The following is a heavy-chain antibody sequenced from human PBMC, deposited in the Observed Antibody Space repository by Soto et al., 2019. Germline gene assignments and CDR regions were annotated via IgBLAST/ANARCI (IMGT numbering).Heavy chain of an antibody. CDR2: INPILSMS. J-gene: IGHJ4*02. D-gene: IGHD3-10*01. CDR3: ATSYGSGYRAFDY. V-gene: IGHV1-69*02. Sequence: QVQLVQSGAEVKRPGSSVKVSCKASGDTFAFHSITWVRQAPGLGLEWMGRINPILSMSNYAQRFQGRVTITAYKSTSTAYMVLSSLRSEDTAIYYCATSYGSGYRAFDYWGQGALVTVSS. CDR1: GDTFAFHS.